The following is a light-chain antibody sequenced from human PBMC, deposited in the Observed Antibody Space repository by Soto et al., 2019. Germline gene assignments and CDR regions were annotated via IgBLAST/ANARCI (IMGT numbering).Light chain of an antibody. Sequence: DIQMTQSPSTLSASVGERVTITCRASQTISTWLAWYQQKPGKAPKLLIYNASNLESGVPSRFSGSGSGTEFTLTISSLQPDDFATYYCLQYHSYPLTFGQGTRLEIK. V-gene: IGKV1-5*03. CDR2: NAS. CDR3: LQYHSYPLT. CDR1: QTISTW. J-gene: IGKJ5*01.